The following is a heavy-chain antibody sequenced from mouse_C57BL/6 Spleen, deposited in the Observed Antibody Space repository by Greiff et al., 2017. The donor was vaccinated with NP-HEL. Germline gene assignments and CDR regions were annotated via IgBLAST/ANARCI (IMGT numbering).Heavy chain of an antibody. Sequence: EVQLQQSGPELVKPGASVKIPCKASGYTFTDYNMDWVKQSHGKSLEWIGDINPNNGGTIYNQKFKGKATLTVDKSSSTAYMELRSLTSEDTAVYYCARGNYDERYFDVWGTGTTVTVSS. CDR3: ARGNYDERYFDV. D-gene: IGHD2-4*01. V-gene: IGHV1-18*01. CDR2: INPNNGGT. J-gene: IGHJ1*03. CDR1: GYTFTDYN.